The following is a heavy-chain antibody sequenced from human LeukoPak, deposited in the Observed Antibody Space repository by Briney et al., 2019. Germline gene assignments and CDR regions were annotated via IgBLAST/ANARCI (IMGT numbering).Heavy chain of an antibody. CDR1: GVTFSSYS. J-gene: IGHJ4*02. CDR3: ARVKRWLQLVDY. D-gene: IGHD5-24*01. Sequence: GGSLRLSCAASGVTFSSYSMNWVRQAPGEGLEWVSSISSSSSYIYYADSVKGRFTISRDNAKNSLYLQMNRLRAEDTAVYYCARVKRWLQLVDYWGQGTLVTVSS. V-gene: IGHV3-21*01. CDR2: ISSSSSYI.